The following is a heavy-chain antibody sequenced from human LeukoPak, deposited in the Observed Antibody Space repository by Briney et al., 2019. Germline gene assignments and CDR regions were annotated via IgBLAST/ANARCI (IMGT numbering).Heavy chain of an antibody. D-gene: IGHD3-9*01. V-gene: IGHV5-51*01. Sequence: GESLKISCKGSGYSFTSYWIGWVRQMPGKGLEWMGIIYPGDSDTRYSPSFQGQVTISADKSISTAYLQWSSLKASDTAMYYCAREIRYYDILTGSPHFDYWGQGTLVTVSS. J-gene: IGHJ4*02. CDR3: AREIRYYDILTGSPHFDY. CDR1: GYSFTSYW. CDR2: IYPGDSDT.